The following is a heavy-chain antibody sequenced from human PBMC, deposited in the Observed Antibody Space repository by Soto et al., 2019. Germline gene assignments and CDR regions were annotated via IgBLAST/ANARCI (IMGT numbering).Heavy chain of an antibody. CDR2: INHSGST. CDR1: GGSFSGYY. D-gene: IGHD6-13*01. V-gene: IGHV4-34*01. Sequence: SETLSLTCAVYGGSFSGYYWSWIRQPPGKGLEWIGEINHSGSTNYNPSLKSRVTISVDTSKNQFSLKLSSVTAADTAVYYCARRLAAPFDYWGQGTLVTVSS. CDR3: ARRLAAPFDY. J-gene: IGHJ4*02.